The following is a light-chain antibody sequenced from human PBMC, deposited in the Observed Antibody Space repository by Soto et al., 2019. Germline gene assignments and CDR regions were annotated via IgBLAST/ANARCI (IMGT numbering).Light chain of an antibody. CDR1: QNFGTW. CDR3: RHYNSYSEA. CDR2: KAS. V-gene: IGKV1-5*03. Sequence: DIQTTQPPSTPSASVGERVTMNCRASQNFGTWLAWYQQKPGKAPKLLIYKASTLKSGVPSRFSGSGSGTEFTLTIRSLQPDDFATYYCRHYNSYSEAFGQGTKVDI. J-gene: IGKJ1*01.